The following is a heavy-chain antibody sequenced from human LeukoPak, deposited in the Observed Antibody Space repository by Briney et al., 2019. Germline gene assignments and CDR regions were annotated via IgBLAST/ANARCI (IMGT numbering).Heavy chain of an antibody. CDR2: INPNSGDT. J-gene: IGHJ6*03. CDR1: GYTFTGYY. CDR3: ARTAFQFGQYFYYMNV. V-gene: IGHV1-2*04. Sequence: ASVKVSCKASGYTFTGYYMHWVRQAPGQGLEWMGWINPNSGDTNYAQKFQGWVTVTRDTSISTAYMELSGLTSDDTAVYYCARTAFQFGQYFYYMNVWGTGTTVTVSS. D-gene: IGHD3-3*02.